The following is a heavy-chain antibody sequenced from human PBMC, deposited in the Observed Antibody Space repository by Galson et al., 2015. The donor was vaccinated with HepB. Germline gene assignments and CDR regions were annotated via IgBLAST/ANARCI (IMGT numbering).Heavy chain of an antibody. Sequence: GMHWVRQAPGKGLEWVGSISYDGINKYYADSVKGRFTISRDSSKNIVYLQMNSLRPEDTALYYCAKDVGRNEPGIAAAGTENWFDPWGQGTLVTVAS. CDR3: AKDVGRNEPGIAAAGTENWFDP. D-gene: IGHD6-13*01. J-gene: IGHJ5*02. V-gene: IGHV3-30*18. CDR1: G. CDR2: ISYDGINK.